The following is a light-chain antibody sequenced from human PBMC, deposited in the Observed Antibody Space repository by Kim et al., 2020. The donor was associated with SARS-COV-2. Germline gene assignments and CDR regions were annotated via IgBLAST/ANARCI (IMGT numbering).Light chain of an antibody. CDR2: DTG. Sequence: PGRTVTLACGSTTGAVHSGHYPYWFPQKPGQVPKSLIYDTGNEHSWPPARFSGSPLGGKAALALSGAQPEDEAEYYCLFTYGGGGVFGGGTQLTVL. J-gene: IGLJ3*02. CDR1: TGAVHSGHY. V-gene: IGLV7-46*01. CDR3: LFTYGGGGV.